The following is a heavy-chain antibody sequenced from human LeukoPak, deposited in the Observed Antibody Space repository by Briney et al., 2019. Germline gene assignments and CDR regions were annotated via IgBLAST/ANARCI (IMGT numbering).Heavy chain of an antibody. Sequence: SETLSLTCAVSGDSIGRGHWWTWVRQPPGKGLEWIGYIYYSGSTNYNPSLKSRVTISVDTSKNQFSLKLSSVTAADTAVYYCARARTIFGVDSWWFDPWGQGTLVTVSS. CDR3: ARARTIFGVDSWWFDP. J-gene: IGHJ5*02. D-gene: IGHD3-3*01. CDR2: IYYSGST. V-gene: IGHV4-4*02. CDR1: GDSIGRGHW.